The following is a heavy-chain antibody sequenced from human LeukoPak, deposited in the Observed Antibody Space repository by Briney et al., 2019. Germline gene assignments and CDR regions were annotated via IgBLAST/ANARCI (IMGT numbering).Heavy chain of an antibody. V-gene: IGHV3-66*02. CDR2: VYSGGST. J-gene: IGHJ4*02. Sequence: GGSLRLSCAASGFSVSNNYMSWVRQAPGKGLEWVSVVYSGGSTYSADSVKGRFTISRDNSKNTLYLQMNSLRAEDSAVYYCARDRYSYGFALDCWGQGTLVTVSS. CDR3: ARDRYSYGFALDC. CDR1: GFSVSNNY. D-gene: IGHD5-18*01.